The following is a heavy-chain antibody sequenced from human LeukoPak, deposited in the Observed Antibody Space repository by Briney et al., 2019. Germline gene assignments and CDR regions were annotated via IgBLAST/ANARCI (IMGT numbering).Heavy chain of an antibody. CDR1: GGTFSSYA. CDR3: ARGPTAIHSDGWFDP. CDR2: IIPIFGTA. J-gene: IGHJ5*02. V-gene: IGHV1-69*01. Sequence: SGKVSCKASGGTFSSYAISWVRQAPGQGLEWMGGIIPIFGTANYAQKFQGRVTITADESTSTAYMELSSLRSEDTAVYYCARGPTAIHSDGWFDPWGQGTLVTVSS. D-gene: IGHD2-21*02.